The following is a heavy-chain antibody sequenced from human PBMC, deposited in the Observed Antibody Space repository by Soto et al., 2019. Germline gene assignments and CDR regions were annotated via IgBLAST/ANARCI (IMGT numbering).Heavy chain of an antibody. CDR1: GGSINNYH. Sequence: QVQLQESGPGLLKPSETLSLTCSVSGGSINNYHWTWIRQPPGKGLEWNGWIFYSGSTNYSPSLEIRVTISVDTSKNQYSLNLNSVTAADTAVYYCARLTEYTGGWSTFDYWGQGTLVTVSS. V-gene: IGHV4-59*01. J-gene: IGHJ4*02. D-gene: IGHD2-8*02. CDR2: IFYSGST. CDR3: ARLTEYTGGWSTFDY.